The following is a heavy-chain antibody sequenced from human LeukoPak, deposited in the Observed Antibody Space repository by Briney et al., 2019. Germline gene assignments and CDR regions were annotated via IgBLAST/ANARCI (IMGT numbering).Heavy chain of an antibody. J-gene: IGHJ3*02. Sequence: GGSLRLSCAASGFTFSSYAMSWVRQAPGKGLEWVSAISGSGGSTYYAASVKGRFTISRDNSKNTLYLQMNSLRAEDTAVYYCAKSMGRGFGATGGNDAFDIWGQGTMVTVSS. CDR2: ISGSGGST. CDR1: GFTFSSYA. D-gene: IGHD1-26*01. V-gene: IGHV3-23*01. CDR3: AKSMGRGFGATGGNDAFDI.